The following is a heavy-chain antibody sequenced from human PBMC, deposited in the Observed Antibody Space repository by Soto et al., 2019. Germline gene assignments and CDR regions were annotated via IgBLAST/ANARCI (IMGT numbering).Heavy chain of an antibody. J-gene: IGHJ4*02. CDR1: EFTFRSYA. Sequence: EVQLLESGGGLVQPGGSLRLSCAASEFTFRSYAMSWVRQAPGKGLEWVSSISSASGSSYYADSVKGRFTISRDNSKNTLYLQMNRLRAEDTAVYYCAKSPTSSGWYHFDSWGQGTLVTVSS. CDR2: ISSASGSS. CDR3: AKSPTSSGWYHFDS. D-gene: IGHD6-19*01. V-gene: IGHV3-23*01.